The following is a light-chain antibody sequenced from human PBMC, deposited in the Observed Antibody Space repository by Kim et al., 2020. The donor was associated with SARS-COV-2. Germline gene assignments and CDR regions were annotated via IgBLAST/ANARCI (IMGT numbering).Light chain of an antibody. Sequence: QAGLTQPPSVSKGLRQTATLTCTWNSNNIGNQGAVWLQHHQGHPPKLLSYRNNNRPSGISERLSASRSGNTASLTITGLQPEDEADYYCSAWDSSLGAWVFGGGTKLTVL. CDR3: SAWDSSLGAWV. CDR1: SNNIGNQG. J-gene: IGLJ3*02. CDR2: RNN. V-gene: IGLV10-54*01.